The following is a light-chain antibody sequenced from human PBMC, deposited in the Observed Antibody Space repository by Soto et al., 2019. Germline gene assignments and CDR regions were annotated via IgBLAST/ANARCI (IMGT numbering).Light chain of an antibody. CDR1: QSVSSSY. J-gene: IGKJ4*01. CDR2: GAS. Sequence: EIVLTQSPGTLSLSPGERATLSCRASQSVSSSYLAWYQQQPGQAPRLLIYGASSRATGIPDRFSGSGSGTDFTLTISRLEPEDFAVYYCQQDGSLLTFGGGTKVEIK. V-gene: IGKV3-20*01. CDR3: QQDGSLLT.